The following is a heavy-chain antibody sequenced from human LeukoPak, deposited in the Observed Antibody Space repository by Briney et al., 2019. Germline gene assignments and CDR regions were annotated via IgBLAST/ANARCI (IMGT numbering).Heavy chain of an antibody. V-gene: IGHV4-34*01. Sequence: PSETLSLTCAVYGGSFSGYYWSWIRQPPGKGLEWIGEINHSGSTNYNPSLKSRVTISVDTSKNQFSLKLSSVTAADTAVYYCAREGIGYCSGGSCYSDVWGKGTTVTVSS. CDR1: GGSFSGYY. J-gene: IGHJ6*04. CDR2: INHSGST. CDR3: AREGIGYCSGGSCYSDV. D-gene: IGHD2-15*01.